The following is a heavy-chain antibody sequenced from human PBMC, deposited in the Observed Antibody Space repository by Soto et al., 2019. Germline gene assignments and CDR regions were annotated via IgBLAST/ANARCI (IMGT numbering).Heavy chain of an antibody. D-gene: IGHD3-22*01. CDR2: IYTSGST. Sequence: PSETLSLTCTVSGGSISSYYWSWIRQPAGKGLEWIGRIYTSGSTNYNPSPKSRVTMSVDTSKNQFSLKLSSVTAADTAVYYCARDIPLSPYDSSGYYFDYWGQGTLVTVSS. CDR3: ARDIPLSPYDSSGYYFDY. V-gene: IGHV4-4*07. J-gene: IGHJ4*02. CDR1: GGSISSYY.